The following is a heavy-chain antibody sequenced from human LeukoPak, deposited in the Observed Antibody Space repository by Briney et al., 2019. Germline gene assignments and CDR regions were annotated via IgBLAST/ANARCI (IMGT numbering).Heavy chain of an antibody. CDR2: IKQDGSEK. Sequence: GGSLRLSCAASGFTFSSYWMTWVRQVPGKGLEWVANIKQDGSEKYYVDSVKGRFTISRDNAKNSLYLQMNSLRAEDTAVYYCARARRTAIDYYYMDVWGKGTTVTVSS. V-gene: IGHV3-7*01. D-gene: IGHD2-2*02. CDR3: ARARRTAIDYYYMDV. J-gene: IGHJ6*03. CDR1: GFTFSSYW.